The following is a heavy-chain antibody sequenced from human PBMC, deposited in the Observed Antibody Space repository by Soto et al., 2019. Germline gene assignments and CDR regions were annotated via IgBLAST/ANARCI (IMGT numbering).Heavy chain of an antibody. D-gene: IGHD3-22*01. Sequence: GASVKVSCKVSGYTLTELSMHWVRQAPGKGLEWMGGFDPEDGETIYAQKFQGRVTMTEDTSTDTAYMELSSLRSEDTAVYYCATEILLRAYHYNPDAFDIWGQGTMVTVSS. V-gene: IGHV1-24*01. CDR1: GYTLTELS. CDR2: FDPEDGET. CDR3: ATEILLRAYHYNPDAFDI. J-gene: IGHJ3*02.